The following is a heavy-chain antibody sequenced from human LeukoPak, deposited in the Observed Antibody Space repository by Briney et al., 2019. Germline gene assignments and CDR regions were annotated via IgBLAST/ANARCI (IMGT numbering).Heavy chain of an antibody. J-gene: IGHJ4*02. V-gene: IGHV4-59*08. CDR2: IYYSRST. CDR3: ARGGGYDDYFDY. D-gene: IGHD5-12*01. CDR1: GGSISSYY. Sequence: SETLSLTCTVSGGSISSYYWSWIRQPPGKGLEWIGYIYYSRSTNYNPSLKSRVTISVDTSKNQFSLKLSSVTAADTAVYYCARGGGYDDYFDYWGQGTLVTVSS.